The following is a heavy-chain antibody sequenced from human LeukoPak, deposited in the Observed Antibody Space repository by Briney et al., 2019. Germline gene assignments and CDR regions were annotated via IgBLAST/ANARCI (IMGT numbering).Heavy chain of an antibody. V-gene: IGHV3-21*01. CDR3: ARDEVVRGVTFDY. Sequence: PGGSLRLSCAASGFTFSSYSMNWVRQAPGKGLEWVSSISSSSNYIYYADSVKGRFTISRDNAKNSLYLKMNSLRAEDTAVYYCARDEVVRGVTFDYWGQGTLVTVSS. J-gene: IGHJ4*02. D-gene: IGHD3-10*01. CDR1: GFTFSSYS. CDR2: ISSSSNYI.